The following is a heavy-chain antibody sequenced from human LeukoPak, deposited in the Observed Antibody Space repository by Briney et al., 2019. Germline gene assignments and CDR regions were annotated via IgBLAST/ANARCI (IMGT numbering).Heavy chain of an antibody. CDR2: SRSKTNRYTT. J-gene: IGHJ3*02. CDR3: AKDRVDVVVVAATPSAFDI. V-gene: IGHV3-72*01. CDR1: GFTFSDHY. D-gene: IGHD2-15*01. Sequence: GGSLRLSCAASGFTFSDHYLDRVRQAPGKGLEWVGRSRSKTNRYTTQYAASVKGRFTISRDDSKNSLYLQMNSLKTEDTALYYCAKDRVDVVVVAATPSAFDIWGQGTMVTVSS.